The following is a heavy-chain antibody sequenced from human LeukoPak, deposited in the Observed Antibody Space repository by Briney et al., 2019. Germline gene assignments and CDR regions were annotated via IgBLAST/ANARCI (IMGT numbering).Heavy chain of an antibody. V-gene: IGHV3-21*03. CDR3: ARDTYYDILTGYYLYYYGMDV. CDR2: ISSSSSYI. CDR1: GFTFSSYS. D-gene: IGHD3-9*01. Sequence: GGSLRLSCAASGFTFSSYSMNWVRQAPGKGLEWVSSISSSSSYIYYADSVKGRFTISRDNAKNSLYLQMNSLRAEDTAVYYCARDTYYDILTGYYLYYYGMDVWGKGTTVTVSS. J-gene: IGHJ6*04.